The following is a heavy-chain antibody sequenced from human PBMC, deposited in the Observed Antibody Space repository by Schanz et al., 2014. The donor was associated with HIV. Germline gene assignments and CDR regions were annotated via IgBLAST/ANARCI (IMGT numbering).Heavy chain of an antibody. CDR2: TSYDGTKK. Sequence: QVQLVESGGGVVQPGRSLRLSCVASGFNFNSYGMHWVRQAPGKGREWVAVTSYDGTKKHYADSVKGRFTISRDNSKNTLYLQINSLRIDDTAVYYCAKDGGSRGRRRGMDVWGQGTTVTVSS. J-gene: IGHJ6*02. D-gene: IGHD3-16*01. V-gene: IGHV3-30*18. CDR1: GFNFNSYG. CDR3: AKDGGSRGRRRGMDV.